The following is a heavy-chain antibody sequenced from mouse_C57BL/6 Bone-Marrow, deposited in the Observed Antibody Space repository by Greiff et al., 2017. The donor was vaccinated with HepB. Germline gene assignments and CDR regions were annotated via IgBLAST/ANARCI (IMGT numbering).Heavy chain of an antibody. CDR2: INYDGSST. J-gene: IGHJ4*01. V-gene: IGHV5-16*01. CDR3: ARDTPVYDGYYKGAMDY. D-gene: IGHD2-3*01. CDR1: GFTFSDYY. Sequence: EVMLVESEGGLVQPGSSMKLSCTASGFTFSDYYMAWVRQVPEKGLEWVANINYDGSSTYYLDSLKSRFIISRDNAKNILYLQMSSLKSEDTATYYCARDTPVYDGYYKGAMDYWGQGTSVTVSS.